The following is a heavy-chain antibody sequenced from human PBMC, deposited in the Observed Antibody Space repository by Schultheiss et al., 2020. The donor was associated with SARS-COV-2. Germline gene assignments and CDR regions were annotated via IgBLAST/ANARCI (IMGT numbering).Heavy chain of an antibody. D-gene: IGHD3-3*01. CDR1: GGSISSSSYY. CDR3: ARAVKHRRSRSDFWSDY. CDR2: IYYSGST. V-gene: IGHV4-39*07. J-gene: IGHJ4*02. Sequence: GSLRLSCTVSGGSISSSSYYWGWIRQPPGKGLEWIGSIYYSGSTNYNPSLKSRVTISVDTSKNQFSLKLSSVTAADTAVYYCARAVKHRRSRSDFWSDYWGQGTLVTVSS.